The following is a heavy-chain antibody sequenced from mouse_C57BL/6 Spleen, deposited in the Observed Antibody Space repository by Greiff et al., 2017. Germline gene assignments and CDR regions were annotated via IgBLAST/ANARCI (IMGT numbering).Heavy chain of an antibody. Sequence: EVQLQQSGPGMVKPSQSLSLTCTVTGYSITSGYDWHWIRHFPGNKLEWMGYISYSGSTNYNPSLKSRISITHDTSKNHFFLKLNSVTTEDTATYYCARDDYEGNFDYWGQGTTLTVSS. CDR2: ISYSGST. J-gene: IGHJ2*01. CDR1: GYSITSGYD. V-gene: IGHV3-1*01. D-gene: IGHD2-4*01. CDR3: ARDDYEGNFDY.